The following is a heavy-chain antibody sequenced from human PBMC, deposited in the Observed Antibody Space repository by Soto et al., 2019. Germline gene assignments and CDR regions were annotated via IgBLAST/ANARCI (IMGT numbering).Heavy chain of an antibody. D-gene: IGHD3-3*01. CDR1: GGSISSGGYS. CDR2: IYHSGST. CDR3: ARNLLNWGGYYPYYYGRDV. V-gene: IGHV4-30-2*05. Sequence: SETLSLTCAVSGGSISSGGYSWSWIRQPPGKGLEWIGYIYHSGSTYYNPSLKSRVTISVDTSKNQFSLKLSSVTAADTAVYYCARNLLNWGGYYPYYYGRDVWGQGTTVTVSS. J-gene: IGHJ6*02.